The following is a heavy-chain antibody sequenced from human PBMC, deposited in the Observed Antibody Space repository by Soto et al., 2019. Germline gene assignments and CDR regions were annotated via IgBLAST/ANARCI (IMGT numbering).Heavy chain of an antibody. Sequence: QVQLQESGPGLVKPSQTLSLTCTVSGGSISSGGYYWSWIRQHPGKGLEWIGYIYYSGSTYYNPSLKSRVTIAVDPSKSPFSLKLSSVTAADTAVYYCARWVGATSFDYWGPGTLVTVSS. CDR3: ARWVGATSFDY. V-gene: IGHV4-31*03. CDR2: IYYSGST. D-gene: IGHD1-26*01. J-gene: IGHJ4*02. CDR1: GGSISSGGYY.